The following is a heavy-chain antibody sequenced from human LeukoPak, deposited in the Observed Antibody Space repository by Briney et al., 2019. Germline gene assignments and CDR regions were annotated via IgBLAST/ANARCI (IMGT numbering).Heavy chain of an antibody. V-gene: IGHV4-34*01. CDR2: NNHSGST. D-gene: IGHD1-1*01. J-gene: IGHJ3*02. CDR3: AGEREVLGAFDI. CDR1: GGSFCGYF. Sequence: SETLSLTCVVYGGSFCGYFWSWIRQSPGKGLEWIGENNHSGSTNYNPSLKSRVIISVDTSKNQFSLKLRSVTAADTAVYYCAGEREVLGAFDIWGQGTMVTVSS.